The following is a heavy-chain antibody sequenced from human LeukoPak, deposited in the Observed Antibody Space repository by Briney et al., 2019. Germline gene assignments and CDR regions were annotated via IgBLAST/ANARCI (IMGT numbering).Heavy chain of an antibody. CDR2: IIPIFGTA. CDR1: GDAFSCYA. J-gene: IGHJ4*02. V-gene: IGHV1-69*01. Sequence: GASVNVSCTASGDAFSCYAISWVRQAPGPGLGWMGWIIPIFGTANYAQTFQGRVTITADESTSTAYMELSSLRSQDTAVYYCARGSSGWYCFDYWGQGTLVTVSS. D-gene: IGHD6-19*01. CDR3: ARGSSGWYCFDY.